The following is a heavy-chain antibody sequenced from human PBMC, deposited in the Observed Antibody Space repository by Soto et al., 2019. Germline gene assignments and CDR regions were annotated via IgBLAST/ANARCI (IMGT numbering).Heavy chain of an antibody. CDR2: IGGRNT. CDR3: AKHDYGDFRAYDM. J-gene: IGHJ3*02. Sequence: EVQLLESGGGLVQPGGSLRLSCAASGFTFRNYAMTWVRQAPGKGLDWVSSIGGRNTYYADSVKGRFTISTDTSKNTLYLQMNSLRAEDTAVYYCAKHDYGDFRAYDMWGQGTMVTVSS. CDR1: GFTFRNYA. D-gene: IGHD4-17*01. V-gene: IGHV3-23*01.